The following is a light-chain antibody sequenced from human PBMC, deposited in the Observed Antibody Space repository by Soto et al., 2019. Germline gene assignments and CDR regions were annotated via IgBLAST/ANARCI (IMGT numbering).Light chain of an antibody. V-gene: IGKV1-9*01. CDR2: AAS. J-gene: IGKJ3*01. Sequence: DIQLTQSPSFLSASVGDGVTITCRASQAIGSSLAWYQQKPGKAPKLLLFAASTLNTGVPARFSASGFGTEFSLTISSLQPEDFATYYCQHLNTYPFTFGPGTKVEIK. CDR3: QHLNTYPFT. CDR1: QAIGSS.